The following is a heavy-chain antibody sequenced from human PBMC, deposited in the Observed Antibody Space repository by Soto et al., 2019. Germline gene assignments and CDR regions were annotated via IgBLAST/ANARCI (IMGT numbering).Heavy chain of an antibody. J-gene: IGHJ4*02. CDR2: IKSDGSST. CDR3: AIGGGDYNYFDH. Sequence: EVQLVESGGGLVQPGGSLRLSCAASGFLFSTYWMFWVRQVPRKGLLWVSRIKSDGSSTSYADSVKGRFTISRDNTKNTLYLQMTSMRADDTAVYYCAIGGGDYNYFDHWGQVILFTVSS. CDR1: GFLFSTYW. D-gene: IGHD2-21*01. V-gene: IGHV3-74*01.